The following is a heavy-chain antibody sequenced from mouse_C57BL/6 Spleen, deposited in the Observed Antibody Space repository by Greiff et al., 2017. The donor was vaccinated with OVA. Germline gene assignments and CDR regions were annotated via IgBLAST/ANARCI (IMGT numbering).Heavy chain of an antibody. V-gene: IGHV5-12*01. CDR2: ISNGGGST. Sequence: EVMLVESGGGLVQPGGSLKLYCAASGFTFSDYYMYWVRQTPEKRLEWVAYISNGGGSTYSPDTVKGRFTISRDNAKNTLYLQLSRLKSEHTAMYYVARRGNWDVGYAMDCWGQGTSGTGSS. CDR1: GFTFSDYY. D-gene: IGHD4-1*01. J-gene: IGHJ4*01. CDR3: ARRGNWDVGYAMDC.